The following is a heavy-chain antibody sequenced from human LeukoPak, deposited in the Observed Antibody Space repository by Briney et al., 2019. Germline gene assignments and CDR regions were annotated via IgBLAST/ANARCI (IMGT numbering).Heavy chain of an antibody. J-gene: IGHJ4*02. CDR2: INPNSGGT. CDR1: GYTFTGYY. Sequence: ASVKVSCKASGYTFTGYYTHWVRQAPGQGLEWMGWINPNSGGTNYAQKFQGRVTMTRDTSISTAYMELSRLRSDDTAVYYCARDISRKNYYGSGSYYNAMSYWGQGTLVTVSS. V-gene: IGHV1-2*02. D-gene: IGHD3-10*01. CDR3: ARDISRKNYYGSGSYYNAMSY.